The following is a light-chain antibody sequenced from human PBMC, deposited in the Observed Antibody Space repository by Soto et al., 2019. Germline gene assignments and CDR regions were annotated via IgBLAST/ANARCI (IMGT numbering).Light chain of an antibody. Sequence: QSALTQPASVSGSPGQSITISCTGTSSDVGGYNYVSWYQHHPGKAPKLMIYEVSNRPSGLSNRFSGSKSGNTASLTISGLQAEDEADYYCSSYTSSSTQVFGTGTKVTVL. CDR3: SSYTSSSTQV. CDR2: EVS. CDR1: SSDVGGYNY. V-gene: IGLV2-14*01. J-gene: IGLJ1*01.